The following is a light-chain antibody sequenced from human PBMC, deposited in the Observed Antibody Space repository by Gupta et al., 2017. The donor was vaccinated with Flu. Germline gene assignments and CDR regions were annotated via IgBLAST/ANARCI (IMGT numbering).Light chain of an antibody. V-gene: IGLV1-47*01. CDR2: RTN. Sequence: QAVMTPSPSMSPTPAQGVSIPCSGSGSNIGHNYVYWYQQLLGAAPKLLIYRTNQVPSGVPDRFSGSKSGTSASLAISGLRSEDEGVYYCAAWDDGLTTLLFGGGTKLTVL. J-gene: IGLJ3*02. CDR3: AAWDDGLTTLL. CDR1: GSNIGHNY.